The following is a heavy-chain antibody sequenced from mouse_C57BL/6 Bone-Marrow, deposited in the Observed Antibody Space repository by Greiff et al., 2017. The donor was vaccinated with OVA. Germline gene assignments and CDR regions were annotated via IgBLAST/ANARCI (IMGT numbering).Heavy chain of an antibody. CDR1: GYTFTSYT. J-gene: IGHJ4*01. CDR2: INPSSGYT. Sequence: VKLMESGAELARPGASVKMSCKASGYTFTSYTMHWVKQRPGQGLEWIGYINPSSGYTKYNQKFKDKATSTADKSSSTAYMQLSSLTSEDSAVYYCAREVDYYVWGQGTSVTVSS. V-gene: IGHV1-4*01. D-gene: IGHD1-1*01. CDR3: AREVDYYV.